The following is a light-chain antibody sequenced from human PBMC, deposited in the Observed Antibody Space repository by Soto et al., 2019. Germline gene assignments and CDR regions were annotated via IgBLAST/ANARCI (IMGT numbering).Light chain of an antibody. Sequence: QAVVTQPPSVSGAPGQRVTISCTGSSSNIGAGYDVHWYQQLPGTAPKLLIYGNTNRPSGVPDGFSGSKSGTSASLAIAGLQAEDEADYYCQSYDSILSVLFGGGTKLAVL. J-gene: IGLJ2*01. CDR1: SSNIGAGYD. CDR3: QSYDSILSVL. CDR2: GNT. V-gene: IGLV1-40*01.